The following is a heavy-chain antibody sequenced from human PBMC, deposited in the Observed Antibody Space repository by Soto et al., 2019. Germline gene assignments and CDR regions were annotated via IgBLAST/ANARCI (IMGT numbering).Heavy chain of an antibody. D-gene: IGHD3-10*01. Sequence: SVKVSCKASGGTFSSYAISWVRQAPGQGLEWMGGIIPIFGTANYAQKFQGRVTITADESTSTAYMELSSLRSEDTAVYYCARDLRSGRSLDYWGQGTLVTVSS. V-gene: IGHV1-69*13. CDR2: IIPIFGTA. CDR3: ARDLRSGRSLDY. J-gene: IGHJ4*02. CDR1: GGTFSSYA.